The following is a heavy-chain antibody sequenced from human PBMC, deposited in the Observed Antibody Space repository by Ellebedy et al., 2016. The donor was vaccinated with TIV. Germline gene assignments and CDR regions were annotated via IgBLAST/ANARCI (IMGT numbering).Heavy chain of an antibody. V-gene: IGHV5-51*01. J-gene: IGHJ4*02. Sequence: GESLKISCQVSGYSFTTYWIGWVRQMPGKGLEWMGLVYPGDSKTSYSPSFQGQVTISADKSISTAYLQWSSLKASDTAVYFCVRLVGVAGKFDYWGQGTLVTVSS. CDR2: VYPGDSKT. D-gene: IGHD3-16*01. CDR1: GYSFTTYW. CDR3: VRLVGVAGKFDY.